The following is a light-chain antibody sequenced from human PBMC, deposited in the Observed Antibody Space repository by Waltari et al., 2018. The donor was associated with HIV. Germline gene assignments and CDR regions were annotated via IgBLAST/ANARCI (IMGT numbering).Light chain of an antibody. J-gene: IGLJ1*01. CDR2: RSN. Sequence: QSVLTQPPSASGTPGQRVTISCSGSSSNIGSNYVYWYRQLPGTAPKLLIYRSNQRPSGVPDRFSGSKSGTSASLAISGLRSENEADYYCASWDDSLHGYVFGSGTKISV. CDR3: ASWDDSLHGYV. CDR1: SSNIGSNY. V-gene: IGLV1-47*01.